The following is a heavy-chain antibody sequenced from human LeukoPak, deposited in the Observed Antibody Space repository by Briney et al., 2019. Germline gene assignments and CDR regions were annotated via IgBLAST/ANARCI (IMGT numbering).Heavy chain of an antibody. Sequence: SETLSLTCAVCGGSFSGYYWSWIRQPPGKGLEWIGEINHSGSTNYNPSLKSRVTISVDTSKNQFSLKLSSVTAADTAVYYCASFAEIWFGDNWFDPWGQGTLVTVSS. V-gene: IGHV4-34*01. CDR3: ASFAEIWFGDNWFDP. J-gene: IGHJ5*02. D-gene: IGHD3-10*01. CDR1: GGSFSGYY. CDR2: INHSGST.